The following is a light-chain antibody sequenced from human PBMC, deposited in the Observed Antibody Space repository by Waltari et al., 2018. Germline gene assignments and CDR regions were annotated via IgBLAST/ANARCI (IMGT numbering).Light chain of an antibody. Sequence: QSALTQPPSASGSPGQSVTISCTGASSDRNFNSVSWYQQHPGKAPKLLIYGVTKRPSGVPDRFSGSKSGNTASLTVSGLQVEDEAHYYCSLSGGINNFVVFGGGTKLTVL. J-gene: IGLJ2*01. CDR3: SLSGGINNFVV. V-gene: IGLV2-8*01. CDR1: SSDRNFNS. CDR2: GVT.